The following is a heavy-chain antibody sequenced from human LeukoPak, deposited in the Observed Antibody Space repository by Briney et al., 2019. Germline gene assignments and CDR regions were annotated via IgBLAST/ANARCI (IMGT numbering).Heavy chain of an antibody. CDR1: GDSTDSYY. D-gene: IGHD1-26*01. J-gene: IGHJ4*02. CDR3: AGRSARYFDS. CDR2: VFYSGPT. V-gene: IGHV4-59*01. Sequence: PLETLSLTCTVSGDSTDSYYWSWIRQPPGEGLQWIGYVFYSGPTNYDASLKSRVAISVDRSKNQFSLKLTSVSAADTAVYYCAGRSARYFDSWGQGTPVTVSS.